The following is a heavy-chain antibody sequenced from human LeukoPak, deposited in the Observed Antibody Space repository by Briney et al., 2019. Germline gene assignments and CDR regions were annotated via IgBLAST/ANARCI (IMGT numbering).Heavy chain of an antibody. CDR2: VSYSGST. CDR3: VRHGTQKYVADY. J-gene: IGHJ4*02. V-gene: IGHV4-59*08. D-gene: IGHD1-1*01. Sequence: SETLSLTCTVSGGSISSYYWSWIRQPPGKGLEWIGYVSYSGSTNYNPSLKSRVTISVDPSKNQFSLKLSSVTAPDTAVYYCVRHGTQKYVADYWGQGTLVTVSS. CDR1: GGSISSYY.